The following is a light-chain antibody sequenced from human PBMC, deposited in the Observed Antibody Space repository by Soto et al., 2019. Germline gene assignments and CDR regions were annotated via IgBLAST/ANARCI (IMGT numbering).Light chain of an antibody. CDR3: SSYTTTTTLGV. V-gene: IGLV2-14*03. J-gene: IGLJ1*01. Sequence: QSALTQPASVSGSPGQSITISCTGTSSDIGLYNYVSWYQQHPGKAPKLMIYEVNNRPSGVSNRFSGSKSGNTASLTISGLQAEDEADYYCSSYTTTTTLGVFGTGTKLTVL. CDR1: SSDIGLYNY. CDR2: EVN.